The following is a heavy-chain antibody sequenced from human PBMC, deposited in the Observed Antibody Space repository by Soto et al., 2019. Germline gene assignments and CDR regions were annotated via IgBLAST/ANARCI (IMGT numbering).Heavy chain of an antibody. D-gene: IGHD2-2*01. CDR2: IHHSGST. Sequence: SETLSLTCAVSGGSINTYYWSWVRQPPGKGLEWIGNIHHSGSTNYNPPLKSRVTISVDTSKNQFSLKLSSVTAADTAVYYCARKCSSTSCYAYYFDYWGQGTLVTVSS. CDR1: GGSINTYY. J-gene: IGHJ4*02. V-gene: IGHV4-59*12. CDR3: ARKCSSTSCYAYYFDY.